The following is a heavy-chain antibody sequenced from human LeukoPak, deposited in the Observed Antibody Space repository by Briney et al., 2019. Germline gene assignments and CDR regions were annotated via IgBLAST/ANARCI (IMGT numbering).Heavy chain of an antibody. V-gene: IGHV3-53*01. D-gene: IGHD3-3*01. CDR3: AKDLRFLEWSYYFDF. CDR2: IFSYGST. J-gene: IGHJ4*02. CDR1: GFTVSGNY. Sequence: PGGSLRLSCEASGFTVSGNYMSWVRQAPGKGLEWVSVIFSYGSTYYADSVKGRFTVSRDYSKNTLYLQMNSLRAEDTAVYYCAKDLRFLEWSYYFDFWGQGTLVTVSS.